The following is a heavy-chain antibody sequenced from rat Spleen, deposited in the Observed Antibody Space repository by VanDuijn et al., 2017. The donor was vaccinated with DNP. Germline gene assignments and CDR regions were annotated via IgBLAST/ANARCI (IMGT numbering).Heavy chain of an antibody. D-gene: IGHD1-11*01. V-gene: IGHV5-58*01. J-gene: IGHJ2*01. CDR2: INTDGGTT. Sequence: EVQLVETGGGLVQPGKSLKLSCVVSGFTFSSYWMYWIRQVPGKGLEWLSSINTDGGTTFYPDSVKGRFTISRDNAEKTVYLQMNSLRSEDTATYYCVKDLRGGSAFDYWSPGVMVTVSS. CDR3: VKDLRGGSAFDY. CDR1: GFTFSSYW.